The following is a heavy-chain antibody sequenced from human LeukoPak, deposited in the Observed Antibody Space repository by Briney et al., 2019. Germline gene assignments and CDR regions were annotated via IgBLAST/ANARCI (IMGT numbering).Heavy chain of an antibody. D-gene: IGHD3-3*01. J-gene: IGHJ4*02. CDR3: ARDRAYDFWSGSRFDY. CDR1: GGTFSSYA. CDR2: IIPIFGTA. Sequence: ASVKVSCKASGGTFSSYAISWVRQAPGQGLEWMGGIIPIFGTANYAQKFQGRVTVTTDTSTSTAYMELRSLRSDDTAVYYCARDRAYDFWSGSRFDYWGQGTLVTVSS. V-gene: IGHV1-69*05.